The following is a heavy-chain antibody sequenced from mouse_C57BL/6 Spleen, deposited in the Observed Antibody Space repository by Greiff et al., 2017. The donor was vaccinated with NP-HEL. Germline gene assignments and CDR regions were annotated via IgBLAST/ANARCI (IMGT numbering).Heavy chain of an antibody. Sequence: EVQGVESGGGLVKPGGSLKLSCAASGFTFSSYAMSWVRQTPEKRLEWVATISDGGSYTYYPDNVKGRFTISRDNAKTNLYLQMSHLKSEDTAMYYCARDDYYGSSFDYWGQGTTLTVSS. CDR1: GFTFSSYA. D-gene: IGHD1-1*01. J-gene: IGHJ2*01. CDR2: ISDGGSYT. V-gene: IGHV5-4*01. CDR3: ARDDYYGSSFDY.